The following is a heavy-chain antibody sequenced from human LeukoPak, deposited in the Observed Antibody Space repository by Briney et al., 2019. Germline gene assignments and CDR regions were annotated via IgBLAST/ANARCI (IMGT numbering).Heavy chain of an antibody. CDR1: GFTFSTYA. CDR2: MSGSGART. CDR3: AQDESCGGVPLYYFAF. J-gene: IGHJ4*02. D-gene: IGHD6-25*01. Sequence: GGSLRLSCVASGFTFSTYAMSWVRQAPGKGLERVSSMSGSGARTYYADSVKGRFTISRDNSKDTLYLQMNSLRAEDTAVYYCAQDESCGGVPLYYFAFWGQGTLVTVSS. V-gene: IGHV3-23*01.